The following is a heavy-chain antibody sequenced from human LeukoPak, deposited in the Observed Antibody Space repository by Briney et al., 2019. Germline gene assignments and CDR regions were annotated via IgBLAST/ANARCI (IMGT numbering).Heavy chain of an antibody. CDR1: GGSFSGYY. CDR3: ARGPSSSWVYYYYYYMDV. D-gene: IGHD6-6*01. Sequence: SETLSLTXAVYGGSFSGYYWSWIRQPPGKGLEWTGEINHSGSTNYNPSPKSRVTISVDTSKNQFSLKLSSVTAADTAVYYCARGPSSSWVYYYYYYMDVWGKGTTVTVSS. V-gene: IGHV4-34*01. J-gene: IGHJ6*03. CDR2: INHSGST.